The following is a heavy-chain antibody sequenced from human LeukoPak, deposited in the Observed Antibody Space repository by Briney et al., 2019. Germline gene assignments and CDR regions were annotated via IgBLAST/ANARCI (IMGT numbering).Heavy chain of an antibody. J-gene: IGHJ3*02. V-gene: IGHV3-48*03. CDR3: ASPSGSYYDDAFDI. CDR2: ISSSGSTI. CDR1: GFTFSSYE. D-gene: IGHD1-26*01. Sequence: GGSLRLSCAASGFTFSSYEMNWVRQAPGKGLEWVSYISSSGSTIYYADSVKGRFTISRDNAKNSLYLQMNSLRAEDTAVYYCASPSGSYYDDAFDIWGQGTMVTVSS.